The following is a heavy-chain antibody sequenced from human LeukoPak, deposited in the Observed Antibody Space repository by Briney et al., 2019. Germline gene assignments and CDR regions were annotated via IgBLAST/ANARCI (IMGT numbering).Heavy chain of an antibody. CDR1: GGSMTNHY. V-gene: IGHV4-59*11. CDR3: ATLGYCSSTSCYESPYYYGMDV. CDR2: IYYSGST. Sequence: SETLSLTCTVSGGSMTNHYWSWIRQPPGKGLEWIGYIYYSGSTNYNPSLKSRVTISVDTSKNQFSLKLSSVTAADTAVYYCATLGYCSSTSCYESPYYYGMDVWGQGTTVTVSS. D-gene: IGHD2-2*01. J-gene: IGHJ6*02.